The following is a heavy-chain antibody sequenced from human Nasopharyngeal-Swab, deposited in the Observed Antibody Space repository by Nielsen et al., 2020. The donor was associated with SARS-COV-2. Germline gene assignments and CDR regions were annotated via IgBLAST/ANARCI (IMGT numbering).Heavy chain of an antibody. V-gene: IGHV1-2*06. D-gene: IGHD6-19*01. Sequence: ASVKVSCKASGYTFTSYYIHWVRQAPGQGLEWMGRINPNSGGTNYAQKFQGRVTMTRDTSISTAYMELSRLRSDDTAVYYCAREPDSSGWYATSNWFDPWGQGTLVTVSS. CDR1: GYTFTSYY. CDR2: INPNSGGT. CDR3: AREPDSSGWYATSNWFDP. J-gene: IGHJ5*02.